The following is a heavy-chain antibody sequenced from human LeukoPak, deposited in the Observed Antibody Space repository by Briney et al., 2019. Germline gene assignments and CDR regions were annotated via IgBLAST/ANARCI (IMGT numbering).Heavy chain of an antibody. CDR2: IYYSGST. CDR1: GGSISSSSYY. Sequence: SGTLSLTCAVSGGSISSSSYYWGWIRQPPGKGLEWIGGIYYSGSTYYNPSLKSRVTISVDTSKNQFSLKLSSVTAADTAVYYCVTVRGVTHYYFDYWGQGTLVTVSS. CDR3: VTVRGVTHYYFDY. J-gene: IGHJ4*02. D-gene: IGHD3-10*01. V-gene: IGHV4-39*01.